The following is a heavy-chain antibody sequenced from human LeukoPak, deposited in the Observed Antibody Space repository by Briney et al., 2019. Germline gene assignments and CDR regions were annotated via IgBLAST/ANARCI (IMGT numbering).Heavy chain of an antibody. V-gene: IGHV4-59*08. CDR1: GGSIGTYY. D-gene: IGHD3-16*02. CDR2: IYVTGT. Sequence: SETLSLTCTVSGGSIGTYYWSWIRQSPGKGLEWIGYIYVTGTRYNPYLQSRVTISVDRSGNQFFLKMSSVTAADTAVYYCARHVGGGIEDMDVWGKGTKVIVSS. CDR3: ARHVGGGIEDMDV. J-gene: IGHJ6*03.